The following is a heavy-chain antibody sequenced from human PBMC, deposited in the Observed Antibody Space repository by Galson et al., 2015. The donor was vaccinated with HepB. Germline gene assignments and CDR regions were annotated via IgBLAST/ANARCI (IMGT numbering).Heavy chain of an antibody. J-gene: IGHJ4*02. CDR2: ISAYNGNT. D-gene: IGHD2-15*01. Sequence: SVKVSCKASGYTFTSYGISWVRQAPGQGLEWMGWISAYNGNTNYAQKLQGRVTMSTDTSTSTAYMELRSLRSDDTAVYYCARGPRKRYCSGGSCYIDYWGQGTLVTVSS. V-gene: IGHV1-18*01. CDR3: ARGPRKRYCSGGSCYIDY. CDR1: GYTFTSYG.